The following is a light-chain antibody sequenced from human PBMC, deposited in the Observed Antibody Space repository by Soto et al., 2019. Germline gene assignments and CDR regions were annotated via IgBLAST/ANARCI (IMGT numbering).Light chain of an antibody. Sequence: DLQMTQSPSSLSASAGDTVTITCRASQNIADYLSWYQQKPGQAPKLLMYSSSILHDGVSSRFSGDGSVTAFTLAITGLQPEYFATYYCLQTFTTHITFGGGTTVEVK. CDR1: QNIADY. J-gene: IGKJ4*01. V-gene: IGKV1-39*01. CDR2: SSS. CDR3: LQTFTTHIT.